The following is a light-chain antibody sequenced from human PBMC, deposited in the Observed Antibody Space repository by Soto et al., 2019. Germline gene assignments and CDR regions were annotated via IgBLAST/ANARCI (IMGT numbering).Light chain of an antibody. CDR1: QSISSW. Sequence: DIQMTQSPSTLSASVGDRVTITCRASQSISSWLAWYQQKPGKAPKLLIYKASSLESGVPSRFSGSGSGTEFTLTISSLQPDDFAPYYSQQYNSYPYGFGQGTKLEIK. V-gene: IGKV1-5*03. CDR3: QQYNSYPYG. CDR2: KAS. J-gene: IGKJ2*03.